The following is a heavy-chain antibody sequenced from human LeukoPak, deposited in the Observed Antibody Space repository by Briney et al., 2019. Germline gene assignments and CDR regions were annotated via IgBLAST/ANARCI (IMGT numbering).Heavy chain of an antibody. CDR1: GWSFTDYY. CDR2: TNARGDT. CDR3: ARGQVPAARGYNWFDP. V-gene: IGHV4-34*01. Sequence: SETLSLTCALYGWSFTDYYWNWIRQPPGKGLEWIGETNARGDTNFNPSLKSRVTISVDTSKSQFSLRLTSMIAADTAVYYCARGQVPAARGYNWFDPWGQGTLVTVSS. J-gene: IGHJ5*02. D-gene: IGHD2-2*01.